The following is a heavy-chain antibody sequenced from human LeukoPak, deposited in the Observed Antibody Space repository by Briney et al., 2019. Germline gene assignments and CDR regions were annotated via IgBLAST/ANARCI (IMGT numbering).Heavy chain of an antibody. Sequence: GGSLRLSCAASGFTFDDYAMHWVRQAPGKGLEWVSGISWNSGSIGYADSVKGRFTISRDNAKNSLYLQMNSLRAEDTVLYYCAKDVGHYYHYMDVWGKGTTVTISS. CDR1: GFTFDDYA. V-gene: IGHV3-9*01. CDR3: AKDVGHYYHYMDV. CDR2: ISWNSGSI. J-gene: IGHJ6*03.